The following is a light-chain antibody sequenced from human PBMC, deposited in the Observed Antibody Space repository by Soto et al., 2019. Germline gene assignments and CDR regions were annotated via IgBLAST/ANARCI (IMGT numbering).Light chain of an antibody. CDR2: EVN. J-gene: IGLJ3*02. V-gene: IGLV2-14*01. Sequence: QSALTQPASVSGSPGQSVTIFCTGTSSDVGGYDYVSWYQHHPGKAPKLIIYEVNIRPSGVSDRFSGSRSGNTASLTISRLQGEDEADYFCSSYTSDNVGVFGGGTKLTVL. CDR3: SSYTSDNVGV. CDR1: SSDVGGYDY.